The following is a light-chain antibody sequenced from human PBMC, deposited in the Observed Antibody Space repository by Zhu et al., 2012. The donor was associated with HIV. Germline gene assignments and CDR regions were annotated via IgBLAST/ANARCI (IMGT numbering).Light chain of an antibody. CDR1: QSVSSN. V-gene: IGKV3D-15*03. CDR2: DAS. CDR3: QQYNNWPPLT. J-gene: IGKJ4*01. Sequence: EIVMTQPPATLSVSPGERATLSCRASQSVSSNLAWYQQKPGQTPRLLIYDASIRATGIPARFSGSGSGTEFTLTISILQSEDFAVYYCQQYNNWPPLTFGGGTKVEIK.